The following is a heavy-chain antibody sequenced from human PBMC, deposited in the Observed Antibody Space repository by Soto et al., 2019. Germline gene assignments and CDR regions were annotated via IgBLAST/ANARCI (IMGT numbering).Heavy chain of an antibody. CDR3: ATGVGGEVYGVLVRGGVGY. D-gene: IGHD6-13*01. V-gene: IGHV1-24*01. CDR2: FDPEDGET. J-gene: IGHJ4*02. CDR1: GYTLTELS. Sequence: ASVKVSCKVSGYTLTELSMHWVRQAPGKGLEWMGGFDPEDGETIYAQKFQGRVTMTEDTSTDTAYMELSSLRSEDTAVYYCATGVGGEVYGVLVRGGVGYWGQGTLVTVSS.